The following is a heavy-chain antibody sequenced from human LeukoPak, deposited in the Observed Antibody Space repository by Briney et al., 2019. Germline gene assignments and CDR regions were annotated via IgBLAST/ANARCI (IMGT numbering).Heavy chain of an antibody. V-gene: IGHV3-20*04. CDR3: TTEAYSSSWYSIGSIDYYYMDV. CDR1: GFTFDDYG. CDR2: INWNGGST. J-gene: IGHJ6*03. Sequence: PGGSLRLSCAASGFTFDDYGMSWVRQAPGKGLEWVSGINWNGGSTGYADSVKGRFTISRDNAKNSLYLQMNSLKTEDTAVYYCTTEAYSSSWYSIGSIDYYYMDVWGKGTTVTVSS. D-gene: IGHD6-13*01.